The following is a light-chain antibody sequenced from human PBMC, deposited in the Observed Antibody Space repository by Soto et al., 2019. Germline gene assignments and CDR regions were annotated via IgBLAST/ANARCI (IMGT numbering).Light chain of an antibody. CDR3: AVWDDSLNGWV. V-gene: IGLV1-44*01. CDR1: SSNIGVNS. CDR2: SNN. J-gene: IGLJ3*02. Sequence: QPVLTQPPSASGTPGQRVTISCSGSSSNIGVNSVTWYQHLPGTAPKLLIYSNNQRPSGVPDRFSGSRSGTSASLAISGLQSEDEADYYCAVWDDSLNGWVFGGVTKLTVL.